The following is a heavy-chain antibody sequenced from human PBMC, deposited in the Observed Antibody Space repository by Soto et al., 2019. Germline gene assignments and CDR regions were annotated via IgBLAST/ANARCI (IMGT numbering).Heavy chain of an antibody. J-gene: IGHJ4*02. CDR3: ASGGTPIDY. CDR2: ISAYNGNT. V-gene: IGHV1-18*01. Sequence: QVQLVQSGAEVKKPGASVKVSCKTSGYTFTNFGISWVRQAPGQGLEWMGWISAYNGNTNYPQKFQGRVTSTTDTSTSTAYMEVRSLRSDDTAVYSCASGGTPIDYWGQGTLVTVSS. D-gene: IGHD3-16*01. CDR1: GYTFTNFG.